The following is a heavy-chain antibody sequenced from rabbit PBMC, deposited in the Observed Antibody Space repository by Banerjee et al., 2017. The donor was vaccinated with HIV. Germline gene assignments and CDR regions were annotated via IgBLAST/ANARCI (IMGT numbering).Heavy chain of an antibody. J-gene: IGHJ4*01. D-gene: IGHD4-1*01. CDR3: ARDLAGVIGWNFNL. Sequence: QEQLVESGGGLVQPEGSLTLTCTASGFSLSSYWMCWVRQAPGKGLEWIACINTSTGNTVYASWAKGRFTISKTSSTTVTLQMTSLTAADTATYFCARDLAGVIGWNFNLWGPGTLVTVS. CDR1: GFSLSSYW. V-gene: IGHV1S45*01. CDR2: INTSTGNT.